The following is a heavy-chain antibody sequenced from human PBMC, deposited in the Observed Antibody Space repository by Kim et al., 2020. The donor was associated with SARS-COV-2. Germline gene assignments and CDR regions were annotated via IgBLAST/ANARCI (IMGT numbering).Heavy chain of an antibody. V-gene: IGHV3-23*01. Sequence: KGRFTISRDNAKNTLFLQMNSLRAEDTAIYDCAKDTGSRSFDYWGQGTLLTVSS. D-gene: IGHD2-15*01. J-gene: IGHJ4*02. CDR3: AKDTGSRSFDY.